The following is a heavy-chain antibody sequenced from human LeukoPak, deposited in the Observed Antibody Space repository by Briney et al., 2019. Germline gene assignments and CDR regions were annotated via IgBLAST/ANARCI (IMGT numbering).Heavy chain of an antibody. CDR3: ARGPSYYDSSGYSPGAFDI. J-gene: IGHJ3*02. CDR2: ISYDGSNK. V-gene: IGHV3-30-3*01. CDR1: GFTFSSYA. Sequence: SGGSLRLSCAASGFTFSSYAMHWVRQAPGKGLEWVAVISYDGSNKHYADSVKGRFTISRDNSKNTLYLQMNSLRAEDTAVYYCARGPSYYDSSGYSPGAFDIWGQGTMVTVSS. D-gene: IGHD3-22*01.